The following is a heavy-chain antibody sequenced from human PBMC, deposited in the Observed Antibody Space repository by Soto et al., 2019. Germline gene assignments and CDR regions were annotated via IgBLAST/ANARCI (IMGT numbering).Heavy chain of an antibody. D-gene: IGHD3-3*01. CDR2: ISSSSSTI. CDR1: GFTFSSYS. V-gene: IGHV3-48*01. CDR3: SRDSRFLEWSFYYYYYMDV. J-gene: IGHJ6*03. Sequence: PGGSLRLSCAASGFTFSSYSMNWVRQAPGKGLEWVSYISSSSSTIYYADSVKGQFTISRDNAKNSLYLQMSRLRAEDTAVYYCSRDSRFLEWSFYYYYYMDVWGKGTTVTVSS.